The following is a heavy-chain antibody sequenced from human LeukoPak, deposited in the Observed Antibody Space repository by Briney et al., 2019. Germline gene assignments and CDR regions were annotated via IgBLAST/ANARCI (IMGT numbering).Heavy chain of an antibody. CDR3: ARDHIAVAGNAAFDI. CDR1: GYTFTSYY. Sequence: ASVKVSCKASGYTFTSYYLHWVRQAPGQGLEWMGIINPSGGSATSAQKFQGRVTMTRDTSTSTAYMELRSLRSDDTAVYYCARDHIAVAGNAAFDIWGQGTMVTVSS. J-gene: IGHJ3*02. CDR2: INPSGGSA. V-gene: IGHV1-46*01. D-gene: IGHD6-19*01.